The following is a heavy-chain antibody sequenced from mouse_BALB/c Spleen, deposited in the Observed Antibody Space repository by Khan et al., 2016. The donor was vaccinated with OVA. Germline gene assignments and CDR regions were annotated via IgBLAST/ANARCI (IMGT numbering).Heavy chain of an antibody. Sequence: QIQLVQSGPELKKPGETVKISCKASGYTFTNYGMNWVKQAPGKGLKWMGWINTYPGEPTYADDFKGRFAFSLETSASTAYLQINNLKNEDTATYFCAREVCYLYAMDYWGQGTSVTVSS. D-gene: IGHD1-1*01. CDR3: AREVCYLYAMDY. J-gene: IGHJ4*01. V-gene: IGHV9-3-1*01. CDR1: GYTFTNYG. CDR2: INTYPGEP.